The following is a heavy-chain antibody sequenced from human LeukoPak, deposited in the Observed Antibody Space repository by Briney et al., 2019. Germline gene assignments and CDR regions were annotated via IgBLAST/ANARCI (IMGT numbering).Heavy chain of an antibody. CDR1: GFTFSSYG. V-gene: IGHV3-33*01. Sequence: SGGSLRLSCAASGFTFSSYGMHWVRQAPGKGLEWVAVIWYDGSNKYYADSVKGRFIISRDNSKNTLYLQMNSLRAEDTAVYSCARDHSGTQDYWGQGTLVTVSS. J-gene: IGHJ4*02. D-gene: IGHD1-1*01. CDR3: ARDHSGTQDY. CDR2: IWYDGSNK.